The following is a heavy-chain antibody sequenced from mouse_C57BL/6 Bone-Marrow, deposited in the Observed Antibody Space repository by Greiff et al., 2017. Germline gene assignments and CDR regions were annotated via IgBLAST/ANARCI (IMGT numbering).Heavy chain of an antibody. J-gene: IGHJ4*01. CDR3: ARTSITTVAYAMDY. D-gene: IGHD1-1*01. CDR2: IYPSDSET. Sequence: VQLQQPGAELVRPGSSVKLSCKASGYTFTSYWMDWVKQRPGQGLEWIGNIYPSDSETHYNQKFKVKATLTVDKSSSTAYMQLSSLTSEDSAVYYCARTSITTVAYAMDYWGQGTSVTVSS. V-gene: IGHV1-61*01. CDR1: GYTFTSYW.